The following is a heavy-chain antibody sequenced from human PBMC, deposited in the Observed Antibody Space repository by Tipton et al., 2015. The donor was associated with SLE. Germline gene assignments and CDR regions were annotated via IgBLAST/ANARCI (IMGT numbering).Heavy chain of an antibody. CDR2: IIPIFGTA. D-gene: IGHD1-7*01. Sequence: QSGAEVKKPGSSVKVSCKASGGTFSSYTITWVRQAPGQGLEWMGGIIPIFGTANYAQKFQGRVTITADESTSTAYMDLSSLRSEDTAVYYCARGPDWNYYFDYWGQGTLVTVSS. V-gene: IGHV1-69*01. J-gene: IGHJ4*02. CDR3: ARGPDWNYYFDY. CDR1: GGTFSSYT.